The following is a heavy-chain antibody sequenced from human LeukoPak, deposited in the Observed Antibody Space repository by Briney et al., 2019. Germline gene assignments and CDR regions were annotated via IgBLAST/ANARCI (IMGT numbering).Heavy chain of an antibody. V-gene: IGHV3-23*01. CDR1: GFTFSIYG. D-gene: IGHD6-6*01. Sequence: GGSLSLSWAASGFTFSIYGMSWVRQPPGKGLDWLSSMSDSGGDTYYADSVKGRFTISRDNSKNTLYLQMNSLRAEDTAVYYCAKDVGSSSFWYFDLWGRGTLVTVSS. CDR3: AKDVGSSSFWYFDL. CDR2: MSDSGGDT. J-gene: IGHJ2*01.